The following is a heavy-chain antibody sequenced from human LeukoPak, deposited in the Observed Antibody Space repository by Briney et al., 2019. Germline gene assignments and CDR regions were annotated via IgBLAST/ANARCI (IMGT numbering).Heavy chain of an antibody. CDR1: GFTFSSYS. CDR3: GRVPRTFHSGSYYYYMDV. CDR2: ISSSSSTI. D-gene: IGHD1-26*01. J-gene: IGHJ6*03. Sequence: PGGSLRLSCAASGFTFSSYSMNWVRQAPGKGLEWVSYISSSSSTIYYADSVKGRFTISRDNAKNSLYLQMNSLRDEDTAVYYCGRVPRTFHSGSYYYYMDVWGKGTTVTVSS. V-gene: IGHV3-48*02.